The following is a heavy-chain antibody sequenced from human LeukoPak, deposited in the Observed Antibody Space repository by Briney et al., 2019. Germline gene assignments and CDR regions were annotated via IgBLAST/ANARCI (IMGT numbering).Heavy chain of an antibody. CDR2: ISSSGSTI. J-gene: IGHJ4*02. CDR3: ARDRDYYDSSGLD. Sequence: PGGSLRLSCAASGFTFSDYYMSWIRQAPGKGLEWVSYISSSGSTIYYADSVKGRFTISRDDAKNSLYLQMNSLRAEDTAVYYCARDRDYYDSSGLDWGQGTLVTVSS. V-gene: IGHV3-11*04. CDR1: GFTFSDYY. D-gene: IGHD3-22*01.